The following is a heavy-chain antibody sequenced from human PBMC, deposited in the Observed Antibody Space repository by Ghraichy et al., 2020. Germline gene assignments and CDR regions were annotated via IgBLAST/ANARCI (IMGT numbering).Heavy chain of an antibody. D-gene: IGHD1-26*01. Sequence: GSLRLSCAASGFIFSTSSMTWVRQAQGKGLERVADINADGSEIHYVDSVKGRFSISKDNAKNSLYLQMNSLRADDTAMYYCARDPEWGALDIWGQGTVVTVSS. CDR1: GFIFSTSS. CDR2: INADGSEI. J-gene: IGHJ3*02. V-gene: IGHV3-7*04. CDR3: ARDPEWGALDI.